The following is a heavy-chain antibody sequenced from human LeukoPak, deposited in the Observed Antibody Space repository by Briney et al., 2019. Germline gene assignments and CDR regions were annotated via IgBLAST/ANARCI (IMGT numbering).Heavy chain of an antibody. CDR1: GFPVRSRY. CDR3: ASLEGGPSDGR. CDR2: IYSGGTT. D-gene: IGHD3-3*01. V-gene: IGHV3-53*01. J-gene: IGHJ4*02. Sequence: GGSLRLSCEVSGFPVRSRYMTWVRQPPGKGLECVAVIYSGGTTYHIDSVKGRFTISRDISKSTMYLEMNNLRVEDTAIYYCASLEGGPSDGRWGQGTLVTVSS.